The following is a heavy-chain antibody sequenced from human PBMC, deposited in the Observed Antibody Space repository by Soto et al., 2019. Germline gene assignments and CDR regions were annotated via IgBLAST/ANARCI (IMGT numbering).Heavy chain of an antibody. J-gene: IGHJ4*02. CDR1: GFTFSSYW. Sequence: EVQLVESGGGLVQPGGSLRLSCAASGFTFSSYWVHWVRQAPGKGLVWVSVINSDASITSYADSVKGRLTISRDNAKNTLYLQMNSLRAEDTAVYFCATTGYGSGNPRNGGFDHWGQGTLVTVSS. D-gene: IGHD3-10*01. CDR2: INSDASIT. CDR3: ATTGYGSGNPRNGGFDH. V-gene: IGHV3-74*01.